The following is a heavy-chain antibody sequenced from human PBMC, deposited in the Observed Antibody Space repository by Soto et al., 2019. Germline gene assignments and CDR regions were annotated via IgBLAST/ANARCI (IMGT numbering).Heavy chain of an antibody. J-gene: IGHJ3*02. CDR2: ISAYNGNT. Sequence: ASVKVSCKASGYTFTSYGISWVRQAPGQGLEWMGWISAYNGNTNYAQKLQGRVTMTTDTSTSTAYMELRSLRSDDTAVYYCARATEPVLKGGFDIWGQGTTVTVSS. V-gene: IGHV1-18*01. CDR1: GYTFTSYG. CDR3: ARATEPVLKGGFDI. D-gene: IGHD3-9*01.